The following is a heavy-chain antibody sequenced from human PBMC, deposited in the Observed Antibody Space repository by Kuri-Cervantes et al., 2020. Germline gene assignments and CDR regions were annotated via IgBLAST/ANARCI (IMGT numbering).Heavy chain of an antibody. Sequence: GGSLRLSCAASGFTFSDYYMSWIRQAPGKGLEWVSYISSSGSTKYYAASVKGRFTISRDNAKNSLYLQMNSLRAEDTAVYYCARTLHYDFWSPIRGMGYWGQGTLVTVSS. CDR2: ISSSGSTK. V-gene: IGHV3-11*01. CDR3: ARTLHYDFWSPIRGMGY. CDR1: GFTFSDYY. D-gene: IGHD3-3*01. J-gene: IGHJ4*02.